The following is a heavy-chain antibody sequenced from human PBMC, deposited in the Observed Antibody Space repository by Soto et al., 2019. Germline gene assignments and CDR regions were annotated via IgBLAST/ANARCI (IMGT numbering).Heavy chain of an antibody. V-gene: IGHV1-69*13. Sequence: SVKVSCKASGGTFSSYAISWVRQAPGQGLEWMGGIIPIFGAANYAQKFQGRVTITADESTSTAYVELSSLRSEDTAVYYCARDHLGGWVISGPPHPDYGMDVWGQGTTVTV. D-gene: IGHD3-22*01. CDR1: GGTFSSYA. J-gene: IGHJ6*02. CDR2: IIPIFGAA. CDR3: ARDHLGGWVISGPPHPDYGMDV.